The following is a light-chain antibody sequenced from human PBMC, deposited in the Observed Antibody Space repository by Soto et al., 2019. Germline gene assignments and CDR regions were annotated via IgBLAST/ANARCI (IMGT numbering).Light chain of an antibody. Sequence: EIVMTQSPATLSVSPGERATLSCRASQSISSNLAWYQQKPGQAPRLLIYSASTRAATIPARFSGSGSGTEFTPTISCLQSEDFAVYYWQQYNNCPVYTFGQGNQLEIQ. CDR1: QSISSN. CDR3: QQYNNCPVYT. V-gene: IGKV3-15*01. CDR2: SAS. J-gene: IGKJ2*01.